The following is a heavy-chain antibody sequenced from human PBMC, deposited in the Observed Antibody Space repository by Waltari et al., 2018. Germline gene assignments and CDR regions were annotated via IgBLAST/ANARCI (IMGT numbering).Heavy chain of an antibody. J-gene: IGHJ4*02. CDR2: ISSRGSTI. CDR3: AREFVGVVISDYFDY. CDR1: GFTFSSYE. V-gene: IGHV3-48*03. D-gene: IGHD3-3*01. Sequence: EVQLVESGGGLVQPGGSLRLSCADSGFTFSSYEMNWVRPAQGKGLEWVSYISSRGSTIYYADSVKGRFTISRDNAKNSLYLQMNSLRAEDTAVYYCAREFVGVVISDYFDYWGQGTLVTVSS.